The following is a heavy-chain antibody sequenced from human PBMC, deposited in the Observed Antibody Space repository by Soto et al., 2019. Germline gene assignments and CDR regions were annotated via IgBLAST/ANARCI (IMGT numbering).Heavy chain of an antibody. D-gene: IGHD3-3*01. Sequence: EVQLVESGGGLVQPGGSLRLSCAASGFTVSSNYMSWVRQAPGKGLEWVSVIYSGGSTYYADSVKGRFTISRDNSKNTLYLQMNSLRAEDTAVYYCARGKPTKYDFWSDPTYYFDCWGQGTLVTVSS. CDR2: IYSGGST. CDR3: ARGKPTKYDFWSDPTYYFDC. J-gene: IGHJ4*02. CDR1: GFTVSSNY. V-gene: IGHV3-66*01.